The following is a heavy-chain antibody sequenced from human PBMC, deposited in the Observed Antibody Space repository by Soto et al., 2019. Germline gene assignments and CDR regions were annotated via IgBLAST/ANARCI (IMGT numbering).Heavy chain of an antibody. Sequence: QMQLVQSGPEVKKPGTSVKVSCKASGFTFTSSAVQWVRQARGQRLEWIGWIVVGSGNTNYAQKLQERVTITRAMSTSRAYQELSSLRSEDTAVYYCSAAVTTALGDGMDVWSQGTTVTVSS. CDR3: SAAVTTALGDGMDV. J-gene: IGHJ6*02. V-gene: IGHV1-58*01. CDR2: IVVGSGNT. CDR1: GFTFTSSA. D-gene: IGHD4-17*01.